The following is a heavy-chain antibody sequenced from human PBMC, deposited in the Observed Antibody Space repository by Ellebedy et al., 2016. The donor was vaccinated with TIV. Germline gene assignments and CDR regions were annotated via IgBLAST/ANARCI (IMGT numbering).Heavy chain of an antibody. J-gene: IGHJ4*02. Sequence: SETLSLTCTVSGGSISNYYWSWIRQPPGKGLEWIGYIFYSGSTHYNPSLKSRATISVDTSKNQFSLKLSSVTAADTAMYFCARTIAVAGTFSFDYWGQGTLVTVSS. V-gene: IGHV4-59*01. CDR3: ARTIAVAGTFSFDY. CDR1: GGSISNYY. CDR2: IFYSGST. D-gene: IGHD6-19*01.